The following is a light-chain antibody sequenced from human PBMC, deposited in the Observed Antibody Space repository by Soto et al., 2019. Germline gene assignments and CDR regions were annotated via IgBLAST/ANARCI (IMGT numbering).Light chain of an antibody. J-gene: IGKJ1*01. Sequence: IVMTQSPGTLSVSPGERFTLCGRASQSVGNNLAWHQQKPGQAPRLLIYGASTRATGFPARFSGSGSGTDFTLTISGLEPEDFAVYYCQQYGSYLSTFGQGTKVDIK. CDR2: GAS. V-gene: IGKV3-15*01. CDR1: QSVGNN. CDR3: QQYGSYLST.